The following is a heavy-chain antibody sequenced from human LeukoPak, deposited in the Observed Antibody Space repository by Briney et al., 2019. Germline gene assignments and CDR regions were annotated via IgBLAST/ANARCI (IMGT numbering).Heavy chain of an antibody. CDR1: GGSISSYY. CDR3: ARVYYSSSYDYWYFDL. Sequence: NPSETLSLTCTVSGGSISSYYWSWIRQPAGKGLEWIGRIYTSGSTNYNPSLRSRVTMSVDTSKNQFSLKLTSVTAADTAVYYCARVYYSSSYDYWYFDLWGRGTLVTVSS. J-gene: IGHJ2*01. CDR2: IYTSGST. D-gene: IGHD6-13*01. V-gene: IGHV4-4*07.